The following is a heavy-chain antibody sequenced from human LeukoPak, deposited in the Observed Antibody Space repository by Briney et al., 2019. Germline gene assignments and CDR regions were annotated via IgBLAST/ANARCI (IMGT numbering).Heavy chain of an antibody. CDR2: IYYSGST. J-gene: IGHJ4*02. V-gene: IGHV4-39*07. CDR3: ARGVVVTALGYYFDY. Sequence: PSETLSLTCTVSGGSISSSSYYWGWIRQPPGKGLEWIGSIYYSGSTYYNPSLKSRVTISVDTSKNQFSLKLSSVTAADTAVYYCARGVVVTALGYYFDYWGQGTLVTVSS. D-gene: IGHD2-21*02. CDR1: GGSISSSSYY.